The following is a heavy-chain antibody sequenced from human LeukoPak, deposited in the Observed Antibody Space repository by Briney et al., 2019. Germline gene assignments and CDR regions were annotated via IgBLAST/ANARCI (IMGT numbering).Heavy chain of an antibody. D-gene: IGHD5-12*01. CDR2: IRYDGSNK. J-gene: IGHJ4*02. CDR3: AKDKWSGYGTFEY. Sequence: GGSLRLSCAASGFTFSSYGMHWVRQAPGKGLEWVAFIRYDGSNKYYADSVKGRFTISRDNSKNTLYLQMNSLRAEDTAVYYCAKDKWSGYGTFEYWGQGTLVTVSS. CDR1: GFTFSSYG. V-gene: IGHV3-30*02.